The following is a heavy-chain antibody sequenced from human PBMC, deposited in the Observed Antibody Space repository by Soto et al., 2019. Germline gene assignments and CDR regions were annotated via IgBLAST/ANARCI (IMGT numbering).Heavy chain of an antibody. Sequence: PGGSLRLSCTASGFPFSSYTMNWVRQAPGKGLQWVASITNRGTHTYSADSVKGRFTISRDTDKNSLYLQMNNLRAEDTATYYCTRAHEVAWFDSWGLGTLVTVSS. D-gene: IGHD2-15*01. CDR3: TRAHEVAWFDS. V-gene: IGHV3-21*06. CDR1: GFPFSSYT. J-gene: IGHJ5*01. CDR2: ITNRGTHT.